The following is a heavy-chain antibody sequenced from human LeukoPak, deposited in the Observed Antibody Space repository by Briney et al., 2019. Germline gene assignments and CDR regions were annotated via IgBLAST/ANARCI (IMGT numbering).Heavy chain of an antibody. D-gene: IGHD1-26*01. V-gene: IGHV1-18*01. Sequence: SSVTVSCKASGYTFTNYVISWVGQAPGQGLAWMGWISAYNGNTNYEQKLQGRGTMTTDTSTSTAYMELRSLRSDDTAVYDCARVMLWWDSGSYGAFDYWGQGTLVTVSS. J-gene: IGHJ4*02. CDR1: GYTFTNYV. CDR3: ARVMLWWDSGSYGAFDY. CDR2: ISAYNGNT.